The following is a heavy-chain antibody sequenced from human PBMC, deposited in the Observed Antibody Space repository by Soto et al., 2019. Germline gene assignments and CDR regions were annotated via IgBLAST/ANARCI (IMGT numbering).Heavy chain of an antibody. D-gene: IGHD2-15*01. J-gene: IGHJ4*02. CDR3: ASTKDETLYFDY. CDR1: GDSISITSYY. V-gene: IGHV4-39*01. Sequence: QLQLQESGPGLVKPSETLSLTCPVSGDSISITSYYWGWVRQPPGKGLEWIGSIHYSGSTHYNPFLQSRVAIPAAAYKKQFSLKLRSVTASDTAVNYYASTKDETLYFDYWGQGTLVTVSS. CDR2: IHYSGST.